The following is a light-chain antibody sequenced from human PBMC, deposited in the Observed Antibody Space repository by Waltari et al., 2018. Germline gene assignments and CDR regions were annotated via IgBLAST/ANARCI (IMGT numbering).Light chain of an antibody. J-gene: IGLJ2*01. Sequence: QSVLTQPPSASGTPGQRVTISCSGSSSHIGSNYVYWYQHLPGTAPKVLIYRNKQRPSGVPDRFSGSKSGTSASLAISGLRSEDEADYYCAAWDDSLSGPVFGGGTKVTAL. CDR1: SSHIGSNY. CDR2: RNK. V-gene: IGLV1-47*01. CDR3: AAWDDSLSGPV.